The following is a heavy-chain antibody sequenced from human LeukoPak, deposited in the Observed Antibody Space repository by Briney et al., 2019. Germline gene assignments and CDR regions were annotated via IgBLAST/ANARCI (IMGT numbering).Heavy chain of an antibody. Sequence: ASVKVSCKASGYTFTSYAMNWVRQAPGQGLEWMGWINTHTGNPTYAQGFTGRFVFSLDTSVCTAYLQISSLKAEDTAVYYCARARIQLRDYYDSSGFVRTHWFDPWGQGTLVTVSS. J-gene: IGHJ5*02. CDR1: GYTFTSYA. CDR3: ARARIQLRDYYDSSGFVRTHWFDP. D-gene: IGHD3-22*01. CDR2: INTHTGNP. V-gene: IGHV7-4-1*02.